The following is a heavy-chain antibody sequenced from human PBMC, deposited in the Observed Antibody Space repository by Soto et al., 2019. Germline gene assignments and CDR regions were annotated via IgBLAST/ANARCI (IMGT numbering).Heavy chain of an antibody. D-gene: IGHD2-15*01. Sequence: SETLSLTCAVYGGSFSGYYWSWIRQPPGKGLEWIGEINHSGSTNYNPSLKSRVTISVDTSKNQFSLKLSSVTAADTAVYYCARIGYCSDGSCYSNRNLDFDYWGQGTLVTVSS. V-gene: IGHV4-34*01. CDR3: ARIGYCSDGSCYSNRNLDFDY. J-gene: IGHJ4*02. CDR1: GGSFSGYY. CDR2: INHSGST.